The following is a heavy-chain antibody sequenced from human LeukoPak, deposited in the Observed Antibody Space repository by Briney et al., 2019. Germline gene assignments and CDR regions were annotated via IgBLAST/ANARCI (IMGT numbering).Heavy chain of an antibody. CDR3: ACGVAAAGWLYFDY. Sequence: PSETLSLTCTVSGGSITSYYWSWLRQPAGKGLEWIGRIYSSGATNYNPSLKSRVTMSIDTTQFSLKLSSVTAADTAVYFCACGVAAAGWLYFDYWGQGSLVTVSS. J-gene: IGHJ4*02. V-gene: IGHV4-4*07. D-gene: IGHD6-13*01. CDR2: IYSSGAT. CDR1: GGSITSYY.